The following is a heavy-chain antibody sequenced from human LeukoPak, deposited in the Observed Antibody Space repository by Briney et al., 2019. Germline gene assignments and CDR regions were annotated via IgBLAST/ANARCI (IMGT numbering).Heavy chain of an antibody. CDR3: ARDRGYCSGGSCPTSYYFDY. Sequence: PSETLSLTCTVSGDSIGNRDNYWAWIRQPPGKGLEWIGTMYFTGSTYYNPSLRSRVTISVATSRDQISLKLSSVTAADTAVYYCARDRGYCSGGSCPTSYYFDYWGQGTLVTVSS. D-gene: IGHD2-15*01. V-gene: IGHV4-39*02. J-gene: IGHJ4*02. CDR1: GDSIGNRDNY. CDR2: MYFTGST.